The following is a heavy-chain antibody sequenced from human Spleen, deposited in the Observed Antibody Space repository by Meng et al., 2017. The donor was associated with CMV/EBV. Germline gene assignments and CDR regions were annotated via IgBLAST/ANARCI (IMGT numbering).Heavy chain of an antibody. V-gene: IGHV1-2*06. Sequence: SCKASGYAFSGYYIQWMRQAPGQGLEWMGHINPKTGAIKYAPKFQGRVTMTTDTSMSTAYMELTTLKSNDTAVFFCARGSPSRIFDYWGQGTLVTVSS. CDR3: ARGSPSRIFDY. CDR1: GYAFSGYY. J-gene: IGHJ4*02. CDR2: INPKTGAI. D-gene: IGHD2-15*01.